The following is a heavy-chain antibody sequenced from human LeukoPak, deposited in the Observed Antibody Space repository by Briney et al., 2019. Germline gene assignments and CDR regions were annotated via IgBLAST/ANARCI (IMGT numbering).Heavy chain of an antibody. D-gene: IGHD6-6*01. CDR3: AREVSQTSSIAARGIWYFDY. CDR1: GGSISSYY. J-gene: IGHJ4*02. Sequence: PSETLSLTCTVSGGSISSYYWSWIRQPPGKGLEWIGYIYYSGSTNYNPSLKSRATISVDTSKNQFSLKLSSVTAADTAVYYCAREVSQTSSIAARGIWYFDYWGQGTLVTVSS. V-gene: IGHV4-59*01. CDR2: IYYSGST.